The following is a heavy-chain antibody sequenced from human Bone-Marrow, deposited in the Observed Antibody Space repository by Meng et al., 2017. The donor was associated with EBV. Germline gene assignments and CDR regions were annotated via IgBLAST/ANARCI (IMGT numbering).Heavy chain of an antibody. CDR3: ASGYYDSSGYYFDY. V-gene: IGHV3-21*01. J-gene: IGHJ4*02. CDR2: ISSSSSYI. Sequence: EVQLVESGGGWVKPGVSLRLSCAASGFTFSSYSMNWVRQAPGKGLEWVSSISSSSSYIYYADSVKGRFTISRDNAKNSLYLQMNSLRAEDTAVYYCASGYYDSSGYYFDYWGQGTLVTVSS. D-gene: IGHD3-22*01. CDR1: GFTFSSYS.